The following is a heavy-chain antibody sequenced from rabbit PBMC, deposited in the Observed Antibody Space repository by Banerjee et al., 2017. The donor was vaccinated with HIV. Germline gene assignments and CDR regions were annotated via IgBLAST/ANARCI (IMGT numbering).Heavy chain of an antibody. J-gene: IGHJ4*01. CDR3: ARDLAGVIGWNFNL. V-gene: IGHV1S45*01. Sequence: QEQLVESGGGLVQPEGSLTLTCTASGFSFTSNYYMCWVRQAPGKGLEWIACIDAGDNGDTYYASWAKGRFTISKTSSTTVTLQMTSLTAADTATYFCARDLAGVIGWNFNLWGPGPSSPS. CDR1: GFSFTSNYY. D-gene: IGHD4-1*01. CDR2: IDAGDNGDT.